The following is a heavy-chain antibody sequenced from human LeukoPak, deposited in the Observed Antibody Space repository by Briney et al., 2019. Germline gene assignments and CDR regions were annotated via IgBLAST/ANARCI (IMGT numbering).Heavy chain of an antibody. CDR1: GVTFSSYW. V-gene: IGHV3-74*01. D-gene: IGHD3-3*01. CDR3: ARDSVEWYIFDY. CDR2: TNRDGSST. J-gene: IGHJ4*02. Sequence: QAGGSLRLSCAASGVTFSSYWMHWVRQAPRKGPVWVARTNRDGSSTAYADSVKGRVTISKDNAKNTLYLLMNSLRAEDTAVYYCARDSVEWYIFDYWGQGTLVTVSS.